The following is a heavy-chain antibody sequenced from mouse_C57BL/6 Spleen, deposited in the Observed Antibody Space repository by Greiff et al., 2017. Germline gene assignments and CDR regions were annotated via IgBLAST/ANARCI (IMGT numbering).Heavy chain of an antibody. Sequence: DVKLVESGGGLVKPGGSLKLSCASSGFTFSSYAMSWVRQTPEKRLEWVATISDGGSYTYYPDNVKGRFTISRDNAKNNLYLQMSHLKSEDTAMYYCARENGEAYWGQGTLVTVSA. CDR3: ARENGEAY. J-gene: IGHJ3*01. CDR2: ISDGGSYT. CDR1: GFTFSSYA. V-gene: IGHV5-4*01.